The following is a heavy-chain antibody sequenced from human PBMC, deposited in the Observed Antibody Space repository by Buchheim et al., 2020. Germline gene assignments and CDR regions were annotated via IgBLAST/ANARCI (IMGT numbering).Heavy chain of an antibody. Sequence: QVQLVQSGAEVKKPGASVKVSCKASGYTFTSYYMHWVRQAPGQGLEWMGIINPSGGSTSYAQKFQGRVTMTRETATSTGYMELSSLRSEDTAVYYCARDYYDYVWGSYRYNYYYGMDVWGQGTT. CDR1: GYTFTSYY. CDR3: ARDYYDYVWGSYRYNYYYGMDV. D-gene: IGHD3-16*02. V-gene: IGHV1-46*01. J-gene: IGHJ6*02. CDR2: INPSGGST.